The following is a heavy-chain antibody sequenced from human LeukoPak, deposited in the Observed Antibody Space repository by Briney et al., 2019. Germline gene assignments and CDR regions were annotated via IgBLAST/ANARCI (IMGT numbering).Heavy chain of an antibody. D-gene: IGHD3-10*01. CDR3: TTARNMVRGVIPLDY. CDR1: GFTFSSYD. Sequence: GGSLRLSCAASGFTFSSYDMSWVRQAPGKGLEWVGRIRSKTDGGTTDYAAPVKGRFTISRDDSKNTLYLQMNSLKTGDTAVYYCTTARNMVRGVIPLDYWGQGTLVTVSS. J-gene: IGHJ4*02. CDR2: IRSKTDGGTT. V-gene: IGHV3-15*01.